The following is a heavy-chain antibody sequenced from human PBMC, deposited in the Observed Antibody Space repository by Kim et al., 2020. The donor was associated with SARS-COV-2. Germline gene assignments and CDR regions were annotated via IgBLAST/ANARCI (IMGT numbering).Heavy chain of an antibody. Sequence: GGSLRLSCAASGFTFSSYWMSWVRQAPGKGLEWVANIKQDGSEKYYVDSVKGRFTISRDNAKNSLYLQMNSLRAEDTAVYYCARGVFYYDFWSADTGYWGQGTLVTVSS. CDR2: IKQDGSEK. CDR1: GFTFSSYW. CDR3: ARGVFYYDFWSADTGY. D-gene: IGHD3-3*01. V-gene: IGHV3-7*03. J-gene: IGHJ4*02.